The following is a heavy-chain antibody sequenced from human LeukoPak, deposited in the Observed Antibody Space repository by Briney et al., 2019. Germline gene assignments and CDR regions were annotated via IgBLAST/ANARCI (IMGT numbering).Heavy chain of an antibody. D-gene: IGHD6-6*01. CDR3: ARDVRPDY. CDR1: GFTFSSYW. V-gene: IGHV3-7*04. Sequence: GSLRLSCAASGFTFSSYWMSWVRQAPGEGLEWVANIKQDGTEKYYMDSVKGRFSISRDNAKNSLYLQMNALRAEDTAVYYCARDVRPDYWGQGTLVTVST. J-gene: IGHJ4*02. CDR2: IKQDGTEK.